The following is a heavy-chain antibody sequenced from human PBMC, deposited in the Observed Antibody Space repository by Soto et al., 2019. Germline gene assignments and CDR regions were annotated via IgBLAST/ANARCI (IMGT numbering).Heavy chain of an antibody. V-gene: IGHV3-43*01. CDR1: GFSFGSYT. D-gene: IGHD3-10*01. CDR2: ISWNGGSS. Sequence: EEQLVESGGAVVQPGGSLRLSCEASGFSFGSYTMHWVRQAPGKGLEWVSLISWNGGSSFYADSVKGRFTISRDNSKDSLYLQMKNLGPEDSAFFFCEKNIGGHGWGGGDVWGHGTTVTVSS. CDR3: EKNIGGHGWGGGDV. J-gene: IGHJ6*02.